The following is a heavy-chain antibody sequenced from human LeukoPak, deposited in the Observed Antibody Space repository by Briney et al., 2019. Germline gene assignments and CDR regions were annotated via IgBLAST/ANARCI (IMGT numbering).Heavy chain of an antibody. CDR2: ISSSSSYM. CDR3: SFQRGMDV. CDR1: GFTFSSYT. D-gene: IGHD2/OR15-2a*01. V-gene: IGHV3-21*06. J-gene: IGHJ6*02. Sequence: TGGSLRLSCAGSGFTFSSYTMNWVRQAPGKGLEWVSSISSSSSYMYYADSVKGRFTISRDNAKNSFYLQMNSLRAEDTAVYYFSFQRGMDVWGQGTTVTVSS.